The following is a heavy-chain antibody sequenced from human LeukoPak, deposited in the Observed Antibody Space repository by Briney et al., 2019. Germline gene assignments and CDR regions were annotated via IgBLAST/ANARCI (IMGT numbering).Heavy chain of an antibody. Sequence: SETLSLTCTVSGGSISSYYWSWIRQPPGKGLEWIGYIYYSGSTYYNPSLKSRVTISVDTSKNQFSLKLSSVTAADTAVYYCARGALCSGGSCSDYGMDVWGQGTTVTVSS. CDR1: GGSISSYY. CDR3: ARGALCSGGSCSDYGMDV. J-gene: IGHJ6*02. CDR2: IYYSGST. D-gene: IGHD2-15*01. V-gene: IGHV4-59*12.